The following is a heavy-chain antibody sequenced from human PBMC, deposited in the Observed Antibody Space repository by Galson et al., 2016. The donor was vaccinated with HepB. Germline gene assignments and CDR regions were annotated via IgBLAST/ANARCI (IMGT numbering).Heavy chain of an antibody. V-gene: IGHV3-13*01. CDR2: IGTSGDT. CDR3: ARGGGYSGYFGMDV. CDR1: GFTFSSYE. D-gene: IGHD4-23*01. J-gene: IGHJ6*02. Sequence: LRLSCAASGFTFSSYEMHWVRQATGKGLEWVSAIGTSGDTYYPGSVKGRFTISRENAKNSLYPQMNTLRAGDTAVYYCARGGGYSGYFGMDVWGQGTTVTVSS.